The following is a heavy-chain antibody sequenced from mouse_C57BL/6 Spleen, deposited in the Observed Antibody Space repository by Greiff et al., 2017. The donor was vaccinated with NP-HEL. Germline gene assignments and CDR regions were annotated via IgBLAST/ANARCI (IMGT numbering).Heavy chain of an antibody. V-gene: IGHV5-17*01. CDR3: ARDEYYYAMDY. J-gene: IGHJ4*01. CDR1: GFTFSDYG. CDR2: ISSGSSTI. Sequence: EVHLVESGGGLVKPGGSLKLSCAASGFTFSDYGMHWVRQAPGKGLEWVAYISSGSSTIYYADTVKGRFTISRDNAKNTLFLQMTSLRSEDTAMYYCARDEYYYAMDYWGQGTSVTVSS.